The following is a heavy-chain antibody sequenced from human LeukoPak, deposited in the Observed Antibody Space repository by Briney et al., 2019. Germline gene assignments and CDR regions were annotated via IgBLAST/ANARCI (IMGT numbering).Heavy chain of an antibody. CDR3: AKDHGSGSYGSTWFDP. Sequence: GGSLRLSCAASGFTFSSYAMHWVRQAPGKGLEWVSGISWNSGSIGYADSVKGRFTISRDNAKNSLYLQMNSLRAEDTALYYCAKDHGSGSYGSTWFDPWGQGTLVTVSS. D-gene: IGHD3-10*01. CDR2: ISWNSGSI. V-gene: IGHV3-9*01. J-gene: IGHJ5*02. CDR1: GFTFSSYA.